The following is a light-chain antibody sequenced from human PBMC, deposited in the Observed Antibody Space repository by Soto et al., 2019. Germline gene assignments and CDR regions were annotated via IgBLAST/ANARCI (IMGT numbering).Light chain of an antibody. CDR2: TAF. V-gene: IGKV1-12*01. CDR1: QDISSW. CDR3: QQANSFPRVT. Sequence: DIQMTQSPSSVSASVGDRVTITCRASQDISSWLAWYQQKPGKAPKLLIYTAFSLQSGVPSRFSGSKSGTDFTLTISSLQPEDFATYYCQQANSFPRVTFGGGTKVEI. J-gene: IGKJ4*01.